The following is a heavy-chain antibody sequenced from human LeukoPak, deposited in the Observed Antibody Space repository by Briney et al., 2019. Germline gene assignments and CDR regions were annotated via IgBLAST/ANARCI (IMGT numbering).Heavy chain of an antibody. CDR3: AKAEQWPYYYDGMDV. Sequence: GRSLRLSCAASGFTFSSCGMHGGRQAPGKGLERGAGISYEGSNKSYADSVKGRFTISRDNSKNTLYLQMNSLRAEDTAVYYCAKAEQWPYYYDGMDVWGQGTTVSVSS. J-gene: IGHJ6*02. CDR1: GFTFSSCG. CDR2: ISYEGSNK. D-gene: IGHD6-19*01. V-gene: IGHV3-30*18.